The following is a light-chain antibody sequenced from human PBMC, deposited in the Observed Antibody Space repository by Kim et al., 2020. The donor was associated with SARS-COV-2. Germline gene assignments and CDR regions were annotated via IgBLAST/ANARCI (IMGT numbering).Light chain of an antibody. CDR3: QHYNAYPWT. CDR1: QSVYTW. Sequence: DIQMTQSPSTVSASVGDRVTITCRASQSVYTWLAWYQQKPGKTPNLLIYKASYLQNGAPSRFSGSGSGTEFPLTINSLQPDDFATYYCQHYNAYPWTFGQGTKVDIK. J-gene: IGKJ1*01. CDR2: KAS. V-gene: IGKV1-5*03.